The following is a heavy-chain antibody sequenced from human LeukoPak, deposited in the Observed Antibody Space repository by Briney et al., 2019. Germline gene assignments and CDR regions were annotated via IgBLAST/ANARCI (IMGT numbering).Heavy chain of an antibody. Sequence: ASVKVSCKASGYTFTGHYMHWVRQAPGQGLEWMGRINPNSGGTNYAQKFQGRVTMTRDTSISTAYMELSRLRSDDTAVYYCARATRSRRWELPAYFDYWGQGTLVTVSS. V-gene: IGHV1-2*06. CDR2: INPNSGGT. D-gene: IGHD1-26*01. CDR3: ARATRSRRWELPAYFDY. J-gene: IGHJ4*02. CDR1: GYTFTGHY.